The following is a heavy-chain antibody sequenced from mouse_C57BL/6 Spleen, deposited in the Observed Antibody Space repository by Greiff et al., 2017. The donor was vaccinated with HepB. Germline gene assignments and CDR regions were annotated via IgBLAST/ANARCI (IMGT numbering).Heavy chain of an antibody. CDR3: ARDRSIGNWDEDYYAMDY. CDR1: GFTFSSYA. V-gene: IGHV5-4*01. J-gene: IGHJ4*01. CDR2: ISDGGSYT. D-gene: IGHD4-1*01. Sequence: EVKVEESGGGLVKPGGSLKLSCAASGFTFSSYAMSWVRQTPEKRLEWVATISDGGSYTYYPDNVKGRFTISRDNAKNNLYLQMSHLKSEDTAMYYCARDRSIGNWDEDYYAMDYWGQGTSVTVSS.